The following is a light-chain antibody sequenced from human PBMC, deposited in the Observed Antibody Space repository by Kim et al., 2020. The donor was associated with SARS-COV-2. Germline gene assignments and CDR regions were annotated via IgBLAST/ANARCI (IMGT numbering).Light chain of an antibody. CDR2: DVT. CDR1: SSDVGGYNF. Sequence: GQSVTISCTRTSSDVGGYNFVSWYQLHPGKAPRLMIYDVTERPSGIPDRFSGSKSGNTASLTVAGLQAEDEADYYCSSYAGSNTYVFGTGTKVTVL. J-gene: IGLJ1*01. CDR3: SSYAGSNTYV. V-gene: IGLV2-8*01.